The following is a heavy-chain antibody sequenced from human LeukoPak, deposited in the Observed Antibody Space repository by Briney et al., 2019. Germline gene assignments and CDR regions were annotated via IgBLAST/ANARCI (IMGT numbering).Heavy chain of an antibody. J-gene: IGHJ4*02. Sequence: GASVKVSCKASGYTFTSYYMHWVRQAPGQGLEWMGIINPSGGSTSYAQKFQGRVTMTRDMSTSTVYMELSSLRSEDTAVYYCARGRDGYNYYLAADYWGQGTLVTVSS. CDR2: INPSGGST. V-gene: IGHV1-46*01. D-gene: IGHD5-24*01. CDR3: ARGRDGYNYYLAADY. CDR1: GYTFTSYY.